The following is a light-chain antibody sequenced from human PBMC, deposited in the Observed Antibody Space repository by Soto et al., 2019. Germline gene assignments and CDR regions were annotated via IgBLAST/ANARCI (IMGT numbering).Light chain of an antibody. V-gene: IGKV1-9*01. J-gene: IGKJ4*01. Sequence: DIQLTQSPSFLSASVGDRVTITCRASQGIRSFLAWYQKKPGKAPKLLIYAASTLQPGVPSRFSGSGSGTEFTLTISSLQPEDFATYYCQQLNGYPSFGGGTKVEIK. CDR1: QGIRSF. CDR3: QQLNGYPS. CDR2: AAS.